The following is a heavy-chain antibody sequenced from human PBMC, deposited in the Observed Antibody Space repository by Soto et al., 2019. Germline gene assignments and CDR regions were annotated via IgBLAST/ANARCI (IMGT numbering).Heavy chain of an antibody. Sequence: PSETLSLTCAVSGGSISSSNWWSWVRQPPGKGLEWIGEIYHSGSTNYNPSLKSRVTISVDKSKNQFSLKLSSVTAADTAVYYCAARGSGSYSLYNWFDPWGQGTLVTVS. V-gene: IGHV4-4*02. D-gene: IGHD3-10*01. CDR3: AARGSGSYSLYNWFDP. CDR1: GGSISSSNW. CDR2: IYHSGST. J-gene: IGHJ5*02.